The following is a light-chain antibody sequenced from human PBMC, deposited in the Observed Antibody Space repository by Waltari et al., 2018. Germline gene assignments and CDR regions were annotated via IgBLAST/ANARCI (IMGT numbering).Light chain of an antibody. CDR1: QDIVTW. J-gene: IGKJ4*01. CDR2: ATF. CDR3: QQAKQFPLT. V-gene: IGKV1-12*01. Sequence: DIQMTQSPSFVSASVGDRVTITCRASQDIVTWLAWYQQKPGQAPTLLIYATFLLQTGVPARFSGRGSGTDFTLTISGRQPEDSANYYCQQAKQFPLTFGGGTHVEIK.